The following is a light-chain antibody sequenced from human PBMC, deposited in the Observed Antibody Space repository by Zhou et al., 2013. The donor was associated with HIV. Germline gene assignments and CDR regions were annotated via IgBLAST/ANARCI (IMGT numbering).Light chain of an antibody. CDR1: ESISSW. CDR3: QTYDSVPWT. Sequence: DIQMTQSPSTLSASVGDRVTLTCRASESISSWLAWYQQKPGKAPKLLIYKAVSLQSGIPSRFSGSGSGTEFTLTISSLQPEDVATYYCQTYDSVPWTFGQGTKVEIK. CDR2: KAV. V-gene: IGKV1-5*03. J-gene: IGKJ1*01.